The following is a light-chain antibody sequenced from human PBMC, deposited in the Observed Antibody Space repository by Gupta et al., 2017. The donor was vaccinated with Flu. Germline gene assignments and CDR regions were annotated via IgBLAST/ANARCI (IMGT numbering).Light chain of an antibody. Sequence: QSALTQPPSVSGSPGQSVTISCTGTSGDIGTYNRVSWYQQPPGTAPKLMIYEVSSRPSGVPDRFSASKSSNTASLTISGLQGEDEADYYCTSYTSSYTYVFGTGTKVTVL. CDR1: SGDIGTYNR. V-gene: IGLV2-18*02. J-gene: IGLJ1*01. CDR3: TSYTSSYTYV. CDR2: EVS.